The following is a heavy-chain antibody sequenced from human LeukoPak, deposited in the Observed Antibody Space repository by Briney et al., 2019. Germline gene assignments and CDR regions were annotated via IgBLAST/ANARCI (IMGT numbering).Heavy chain of an antibody. CDR1: GGSISSGDYY. V-gene: IGHV4-30-4*08. D-gene: IGHD3-22*01. CDR2: IYYSGST. Sequence: SETLSLTCTVSGGSISSGDYYWSWIRQPPGKGLEWIGYIYYSGSTYYNPSLKSRVTISVDTSKNQFSLKLSSVTAADTAVYYCARESRRLDDSSGYYGCWGQGTLVTVSS. J-gene: IGHJ4*02. CDR3: ARESRRLDDSSGYYGC.